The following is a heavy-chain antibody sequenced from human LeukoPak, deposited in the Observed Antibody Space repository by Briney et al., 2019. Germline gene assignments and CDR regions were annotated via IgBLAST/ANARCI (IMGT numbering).Heavy chain of an antibody. CDR1: GGSIRSSYYY. CDR3: ARDGGTYGMDV. CDR2: IYDSGST. J-gene: IGHJ6*02. D-gene: IGHD3-16*01. V-gene: IGHV4-39*02. Sequence: SETLSLTCTVSGGSIRSSYYYWGWIRQSPGKGLEWIGSIYDSGSTYYNPSLKSRVTISVDTSKNQFSLKLNSVTAADTAVYYCARDGGTYGMDVWGQGTTVTVSS.